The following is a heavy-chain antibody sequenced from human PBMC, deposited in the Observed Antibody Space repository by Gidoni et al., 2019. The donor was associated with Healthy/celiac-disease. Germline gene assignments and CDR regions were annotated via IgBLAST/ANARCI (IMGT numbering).Heavy chain of an antibody. Sequence: EVQLVESGGGLVQPGRSLRLSCAAFGFTFDDYAMHWVRQAPGKGLEWVSGISWNSGSIGYADSGKGRFTISRDNAKNSLYLQMNSLRAEDTALYYCAKDIHLAPTPFSGFDPWGQGTLVTVSS. D-gene: IGHD2-15*01. J-gene: IGHJ5*02. CDR3: AKDIHLAPTPFSGFDP. CDR1: GFTFDDYA. CDR2: ISWNSGSI. V-gene: IGHV3-9*01.